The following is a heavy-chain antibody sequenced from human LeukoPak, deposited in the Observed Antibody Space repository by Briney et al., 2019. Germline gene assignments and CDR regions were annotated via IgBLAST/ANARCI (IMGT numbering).Heavy chain of an antibody. J-gene: IGHJ4*02. CDR2: IYYSGST. Sequence: SQTLSLTCTVSGGSISSGGYYWSWIRQHPGKGLEWIGYIYYSGSTYYNPSLKSRVTISVDTSKNQFSLKLSSVTAADTAVYYCARDPGPYDSRGYFDYWGQGTPVTVSS. CDR1: GGSISSGGYY. CDR3: ARDPGPYDSRGYFDY. D-gene: IGHD3-22*01. V-gene: IGHV4-31*03.